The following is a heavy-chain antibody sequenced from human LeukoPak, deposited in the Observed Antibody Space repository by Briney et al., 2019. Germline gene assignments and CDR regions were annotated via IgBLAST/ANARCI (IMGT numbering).Heavy chain of an antibody. CDR3: ARGEGYYDSSGHYPPKYYYYGMDV. D-gene: IGHD3-22*01. CDR2: IIPILGIA. J-gene: IGHJ6*02. Sequence: GASVKVSCKASGGTFSSYAISWVRQAPGQGLEWMGRIIPILGIANYAQKFQGRVTMTTDTSTSTAYMELRSLRSDDTAVYYCARGEGYYDSSGHYPPKYYYYGMDVWGQGTTVTVSS. CDR1: GGTFSSYA. V-gene: IGHV1-69*04.